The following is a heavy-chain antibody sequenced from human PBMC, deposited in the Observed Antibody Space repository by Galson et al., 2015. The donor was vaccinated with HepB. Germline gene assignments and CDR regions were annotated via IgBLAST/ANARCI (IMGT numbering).Heavy chain of an antibody. CDR2: INSDGRST. CDR1: GFTFSDYW. Sequence: SLRLSCAASGFTFSDYWMNWLRQVPGKGLVWVSRINSDGRSTTYADSVKGRFTISRDNAKSTLYLQMNSLRVEDTAEYYCTRDRPIDDWGQGTMVTVSP. J-gene: IGHJ4*02. V-gene: IGHV3-74*01. CDR3: TRDRPIDD.